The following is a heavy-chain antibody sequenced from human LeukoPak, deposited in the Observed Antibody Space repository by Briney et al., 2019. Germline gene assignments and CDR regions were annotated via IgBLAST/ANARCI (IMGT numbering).Heavy chain of an antibody. CDR3: AKMEVGATTLAY. D-gene: IGHD1-26*01. CDR2: ITGIVNST. CDR1: GFTFSSYG. Sequence: GGSLRLSCAASGFTFSSYGMSWVRQAPGKGLEWVSTITGIVNSTFYADSVKGRFTISRDNSKNTLYLQMNSLRAEDTTVYYCAKMEVGATTLAYWGQGTLVTVSS. V-gene: IGHV3-23*01. J-gene: IGHJ4*02.